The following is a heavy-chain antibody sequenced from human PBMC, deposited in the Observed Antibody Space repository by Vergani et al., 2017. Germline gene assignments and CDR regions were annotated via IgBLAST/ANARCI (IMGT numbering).Heavy chain of an antibody. Sequence: QVQLVQSGAEVKKPGSSVKVSCKASGGTFSSYAISWVRQAPGQGLEWMGGIIPIFGTANYAQKFQGRVTITADESTSTAYMELSSLRSEDTAVYYCAKDXYYDFWSGYYSFDYWGQGTLVTVSS. CDR3: AKDXYYDFWSGYYSFDY. J-gene: IGHJ4*02. CDR1: GGTFSSYA. CDR2: IIPIFGTA. V-gene: IGHV1-69*12. D-gene: IGHD3-3*01.